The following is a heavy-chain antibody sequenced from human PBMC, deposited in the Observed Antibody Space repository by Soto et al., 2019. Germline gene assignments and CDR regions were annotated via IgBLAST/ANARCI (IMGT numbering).Heavy chain of an antibody. CDR2: ILVDGRK. V-gene: IGHV3-23*01. CDR3: AKPEPLWFGESRYFDY. D-gene: IGHD3-10*01. J-gene: IGHJ4*02. CDR1: GFICSSYD. Sequence: GGSLRLSCAASGFICSSYDMSWVRQAPGKGLEWVSTILVDGRKFYVDSVKCRFTISRDSSQNTVYLQMNSLRAEDTAVYYCAKPEPLWFGESRYFDYWGQGT.